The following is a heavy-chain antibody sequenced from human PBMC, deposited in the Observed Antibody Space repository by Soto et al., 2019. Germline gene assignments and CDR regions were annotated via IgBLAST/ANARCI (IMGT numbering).Heavy chain of an antibody. CDR3: AIGTTVVAFYYYYAMDV. Sequence: QVQLVQSGADVKKPGSSVRVSCKASGGPFNSYTISWVRQAPGQGLEWMGGIIPMSGTANYAQTFQGRLTITADESTTTAYMELTSLRSEDTAVYYCAIGTTVVAFYYYYAMDVWGQGTTVTVS. CDR2: IIPMSGTA. CDR1: GGPFNSYT. D-gene: IGHD4-4*01. V-gene: IGHV1-69*01. J-gene: IGHJ6*02.